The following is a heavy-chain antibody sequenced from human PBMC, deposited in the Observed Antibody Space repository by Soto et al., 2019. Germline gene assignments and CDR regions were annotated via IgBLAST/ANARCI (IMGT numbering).Heavy chain of an antibody. J-gene: IGHJ4*01. V-gene: IGHV3-7*03. CDR3: ASCGGDCCSLYY. Sequence: GGSLRLSCVASGFAFSRYWMSWVRQAPGKGLEWVASINQDGSEKYHVDSVKGRFTISRDSAKNSLFLQMNSLRDEDTAVYYCASCGGDCCSLYYWGQGTLVTVSS. D-gene: IGHD2-21*02. CDR1: GFAFSRYW. CDR2: INQDGSEK.